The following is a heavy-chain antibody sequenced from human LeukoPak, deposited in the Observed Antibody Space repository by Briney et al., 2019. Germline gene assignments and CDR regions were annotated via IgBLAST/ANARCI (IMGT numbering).Heavy chain of an antibody. CDR1: GYTFTSYG. V-gene: IGHV1-18*01. CDR3: ARRGAVARRAAFDI. D-gene: IGHD6-19*01. CDR2: TRSYNSNT. Sequence: ASVKLSCTASGYTFTSYGISWGRQAPGQGLGWMGWTRSYNSNTNYAQKLQGRVTMSRDTSTGAAYMELRSLRSDDTAVYYCARRGAVARRAAFDIWGQGTVVTVSS. J-gene: IGHJ3*02.